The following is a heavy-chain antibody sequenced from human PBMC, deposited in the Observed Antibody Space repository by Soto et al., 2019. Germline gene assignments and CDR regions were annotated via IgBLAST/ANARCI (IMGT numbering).Heavy chain of an antibody. CDR1: GSMFPEYW. D-gene: IGHD3-10*01. Sequence: PGEFLKISRQASGSMFPEYWHRWVRQRPFPGLEWVWIIYPHDSETRYIPPFQGQVTISVDKSISTAYLQCSSLKASDTAIYHRVRRSQAGRPYFYNAFDVWGQGTTLTDS. J-gene: IGHJ6*02. V-gene: IGHV5-51*03. CDR3: VRRSQAGRPYFYNAFDV. CDR2: IYPHDSET.